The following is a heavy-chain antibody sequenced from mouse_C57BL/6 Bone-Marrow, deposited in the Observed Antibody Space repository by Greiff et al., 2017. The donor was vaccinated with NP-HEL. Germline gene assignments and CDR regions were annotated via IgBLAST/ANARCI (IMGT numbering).Heavy chain of an antibody. Sequence: QVHVKQSGPELARPWASVKISCQAFYTFFRRVHFAIRDTNYWMQWVKQRPGQGLEWIGAMYPGNGDTSYNQKFKGKATLTADKSSSTAYMELSSLTSEDSAVYYCVAVYGQYFDYWGQGTTLTVSS. CDR2: GQGLEWIG. J-gene: IGHJ2*01. CDR3: SEDSAVYYCVAVYGQYFDY. D-gene: IGHD1-1*02. V-gene: IGHV1-87*01. CDR1: YTFFRRVH.